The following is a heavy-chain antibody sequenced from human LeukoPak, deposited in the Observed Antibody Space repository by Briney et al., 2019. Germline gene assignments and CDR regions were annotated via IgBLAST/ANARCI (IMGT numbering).Heavy chain of an antibody. V-gene: IGHV3-23*01. J-gene: IGHJ1*01. Sequence: GGSLRLSCAASGFTFSTYGMSWVRRAPGKGLEWVSAISGSGDQTYYADSVKGRFTFSRDNSNNILHLQMHSLRADDTAVYYCATQPESYGDSASYFHHWGQGTLVTVSS. CDR2: ISGSGDQT. D-gene: IGHD4-17*01. CDR1: GFTFSTYG. CDR3: ATQPESYGDSASYFHH.